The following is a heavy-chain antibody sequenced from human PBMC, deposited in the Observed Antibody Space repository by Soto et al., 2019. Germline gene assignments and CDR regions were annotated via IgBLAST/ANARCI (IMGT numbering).Heavy chain of an antibody. D-gene: IGHD6-13*01. CDR2: IYYSGST. CDR1: GGSISSYY. Sequence: PSETLSLTCTVSGGSISSYYWSWIRQPPGKGLEWIGYIYYSGSTNYNPSLKSRVTISVDTSKNQFSLKLSSVTAADTAVYYCARDLAGYSSSWYNSWFDPWGQGTLVTVSS. J-gene: IGHJ5*02. V-gene: IGHV4-59*01. CDR3: ARDLAGYSSSWYNSWFDP.